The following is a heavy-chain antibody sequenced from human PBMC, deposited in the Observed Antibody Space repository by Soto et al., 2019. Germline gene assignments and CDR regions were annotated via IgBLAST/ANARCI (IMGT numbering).Heavy chain of an antibody. Sequence: GGSLRLSCVASGLPVAGSYMAWVRQAPGKGLEWASVIYNDGTTYYSQSVEGRFTISRDTSKDTLYLQMDRLRDEDTAVYYCVRPLPSGQTHARDVWGQGTTVTVSS. CDR2: IYNDGTT. CDR1: GLPVAGSY. D-gene: IGHD3-10*01. J-gene: IGHJ6*02. V-gene: IGHV3-53*01. CDR3: VRPLPSGQTHARDV.